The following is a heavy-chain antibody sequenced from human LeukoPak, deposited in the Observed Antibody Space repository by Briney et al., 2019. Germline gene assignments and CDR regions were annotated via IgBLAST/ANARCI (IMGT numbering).Heavy chain of an antibody. J-gene: IGHJ4*02. CDR1: GFTFGDYA. Sequence: GGSLRLSCTASGFTFGDYAMSWVRQAPGKGLEWVGFIRSKAYGGTTEYAASVKGRFTISRDDSKSIAYLQMNSLRTEDTAVYYCTRAPYSNYVNLDYWGQGTLVTVSS. D-gene: IGHD4-11*01. V-gene: IGHV3-49*04. CDR2: IRSKAYGGTT. CDR3: TRAPYSNYVNLDY.